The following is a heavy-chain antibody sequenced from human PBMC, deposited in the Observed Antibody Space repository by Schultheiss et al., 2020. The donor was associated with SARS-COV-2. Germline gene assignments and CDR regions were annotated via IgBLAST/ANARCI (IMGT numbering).Heavy chain of an antibody. CDR1: GFRFGGSA. V-gene: IGHV3-23*01. CDR2: ISGSGGST. D-gene: IGHD4/OR15-4a*01. Sequence: GGSLRLSCAASGFRFGGSAMSWVRQAPGKGLEWVSAISGSGGSTYYADSVKGRFTISRDNSKNTLYLQMNSLSVEDTALYFCARGRAEKYYGALDVWGQGALVTVSS. CDR3: ARGRAEKYYGALDV. J-gene: IGHJ1*01.